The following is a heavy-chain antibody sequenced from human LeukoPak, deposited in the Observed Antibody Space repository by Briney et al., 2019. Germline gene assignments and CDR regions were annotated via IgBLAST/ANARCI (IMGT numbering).Heavy chain of an antibody. D-gene: IGHD1-1*01. V-gene: IGHV4-38-2*01. Sequence: PSETLSLTCAVSGYSISSGRYWGWIRQPPGKGLEWIGSVFHSGTTYYNPSLKSRVTISVDTSKNQFSLNLRSVTAADTAVYYCARSLSTAWIDYWGQGTLVTVSS. J-gene: IGHJ4*02. CDR3: ARSLSTAWIDY. CDR2: VFHSGTT. CDR1: GYSISSGRY.